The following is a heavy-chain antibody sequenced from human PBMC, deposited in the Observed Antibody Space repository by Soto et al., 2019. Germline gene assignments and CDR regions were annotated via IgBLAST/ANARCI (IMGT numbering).Heavy chain of an antibody. J-gene: IGHJ6*03. CDR2: IKQDGSAK. CDR3: ARGYYYGTGSYSPENYMDV. V-gene: IGHV3-7*01. CDR1: GFTFSSYW. D-gene: IGHD3-10*01. Sequence: VESGGGLVQPGGSLRLSCAGSGFTFSSYWMTWVRQAPGKGLEWVANIKQDGSAKYYGDSVKGRFTISRDNARNSLFLQLKGLRAEDTAVYYCARGYYYGTGSYSPENYMDVWGNGTTVTVSS.